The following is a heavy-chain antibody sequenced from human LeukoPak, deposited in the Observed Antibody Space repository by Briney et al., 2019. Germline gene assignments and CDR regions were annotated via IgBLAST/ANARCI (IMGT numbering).Heavy chain of an antibody. CDR1: GGTFSSYA. D-gene: IGHD6-13*01. Sequence: ASVKVSCKASGGTFSSYAISWVRQAPGQGLEWMGRIIPILGIANYAQEFQGRVTITADKSTSTAYMELSSLRSEDTAVYYCARGGPYSSSWLDYWGQGTLVTVSS. CDR2: IIPILGIA. V-gene: IGHV1-69*04. J-gene: IGHJ4*02. CDR3: ARGGPYSSSWLDY.